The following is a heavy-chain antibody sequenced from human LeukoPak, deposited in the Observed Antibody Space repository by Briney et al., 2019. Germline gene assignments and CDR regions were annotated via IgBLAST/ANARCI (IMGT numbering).Heavy chain of an antibody. CDR2: IYYSGST. D-gene: IGHD1-26*01. CDR1: GGSISSYY. V-gene: IGHV4-59*12. J-gene: IGHJ4*02. Sequence: PSETLSLTCTVSGGSISSYYWSWIRQPPGKGLEWIGYIYYSGSTNYNPSLKSRVTISVDTSKNQFSLKLSSVTAADTAVYYCARLSLGADYWGQGTLVTVSS. CDR3: ARLSLGADY.